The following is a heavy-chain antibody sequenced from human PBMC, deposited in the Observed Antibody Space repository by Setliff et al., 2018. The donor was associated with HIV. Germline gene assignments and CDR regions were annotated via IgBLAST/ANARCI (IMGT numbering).Heavy chain of an antibody. Sequence: GPTLVNPTQTLTLTCTFSGFSLSTSGVGVGWIRQPPGKALQWLALIYWDDDKRYSPSLKSRLTITKDTSKTQVVLTMTNMDPVDTATYYCAHSRTIFGVVIIDTCFDYWGQGTLVTVSS. CDR2: IYWDDDK. CDR1: GFSLSTSGVG. CDR3: AHSRTIFGVVIIDTCFDY. V-gene: IGHV2-5*02. J-gene: IGHJ4*02. D-gene: IGHD3-3*01.